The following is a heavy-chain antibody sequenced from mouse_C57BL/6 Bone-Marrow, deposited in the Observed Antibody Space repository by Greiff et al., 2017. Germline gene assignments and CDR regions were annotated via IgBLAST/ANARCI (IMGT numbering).Heavy chain of an antibody. CDR2: IYPTSGRT. J-gene: IGHJ2*01. CDR3: ARSGPLGRSFDY. Sequence: VKLKQSGAELVKPGASVKMSCKASGYTFTSYWITWVKQRPGQGLEWIGDIYPTSGRTNYNETFKSKAILTVDTSSNTAYMQLSSLTSEDSAVFYCARSGPLGRSFDYWGQGTTLTVSS. D-gene: IGHD4-1*01. CDR1: GYTFTSYW. V-gene: IGHV1-55*01.